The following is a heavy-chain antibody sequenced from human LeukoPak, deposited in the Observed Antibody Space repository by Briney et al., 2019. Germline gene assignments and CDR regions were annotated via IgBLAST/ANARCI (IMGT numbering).Heavy chain of an antibody. V-gene: IGHV5-51*01. D-gene: IGHD3-9*01. CDR3: ARHASLFDWSPLHADH. CDR1: GYDFSIRW. CDR2: IYPGDSTT. J-gene: IGHJ4*02. Sequence: GESLKISCKGSGYDFSIRWVGWVRQMPGKGLEWMGIIYPGDSTTRYSPSFQGQVTISADKSITTAYLQWSSLKASDTAMYYCARHASLFDWSPLHADHWGQGTLVSVSS.